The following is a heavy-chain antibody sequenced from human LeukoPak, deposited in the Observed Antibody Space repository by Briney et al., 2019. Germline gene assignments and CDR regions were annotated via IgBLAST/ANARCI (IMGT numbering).Heavy chain of an antibody. D-gene: IGHD3-3*01. CDR3: AIKYYDFWSGYYD. J-gene: IGHJ4*02. CDR2: ISSSSSYI. Sequence: GGSLRLSCAASGLTFSSYSMNWVRRAPGKGLEWVSSISSSSSYIYYADSVKGRFTISRDNAKNSLYLQMNSLRAEDTAVYYCAIKYYDFWSGYYDWGQGTLVTVSS. V-gene: IGHV3-21*01. CDR1: GLTFSSYS.